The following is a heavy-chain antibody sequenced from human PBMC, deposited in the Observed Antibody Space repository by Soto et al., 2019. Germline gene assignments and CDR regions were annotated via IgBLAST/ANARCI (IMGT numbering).Heavy chain of an antibody. CDR2: ISGSGGST. CDR1: GFTFSSYA. V-gene: IGHV3-23*01. CDR3: AKGGSTGCSGGSCYSGEYYYYYYMDV. J-gene: IGHJ6*03. D-gene: IGHD2-15*01. Sequence: GGSLRLSCAASGFTFSSYAMSWVRQAPGKGLEWVSAISGSGGSTYYADSVKGRFTISRDNSKNTLYLQMNSLRAEDTAVYYCAKGGSTGCSGGSCYSGEYYYYYYMDVWGKGTTVPVSS.